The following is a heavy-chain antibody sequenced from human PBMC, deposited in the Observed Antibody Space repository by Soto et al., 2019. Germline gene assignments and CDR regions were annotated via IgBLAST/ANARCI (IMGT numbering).Heavy chain of an antibody. CDR1: GFTFSTYS. D-gene: IGHD4-4*01. CDR2: ISGSGNYT. Sequence: GGSLRLSCAASGFTFSTYSMNRVRQAPGKGLEWVSSISGSGNYTHYADFLRGRFTISRDNAKTSLYLQMNSLRAEDTAVYYCAREGINNYNEYYFDSWGQGTVVTVSS. J-gene: IGHJ4*02. CDR3: AREGINNYNEYYFDS. V-gene: IGHV3-21*01.